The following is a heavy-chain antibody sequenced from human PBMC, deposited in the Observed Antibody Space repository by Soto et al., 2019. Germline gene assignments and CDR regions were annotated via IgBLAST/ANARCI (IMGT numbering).Heavy chain of an antibody. Sequence: QVQLQESGPGLVKPSETLSLTCTVSGDSMTQYYWSWIRQPAGKGLEWIGRIYTSGSTNYNPSLKSRVTLTIDTSNNHFALKLKSVSAADTAVYYCARTVGAAYYCDFWGQGALVTVSS. J-gene: IGHJ4*02. V-gene: IGHV4-4*07. CDR3: ARTVGAAYYCDF. CDR1: GDSMTQYY. D-gene: IGHD1-26*01. CDR2: IYTSGST.